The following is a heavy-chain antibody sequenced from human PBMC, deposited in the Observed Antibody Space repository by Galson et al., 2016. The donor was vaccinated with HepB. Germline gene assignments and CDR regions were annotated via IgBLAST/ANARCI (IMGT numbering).Heavy chain of an antibody. J-gene: IGHJ4*02. Sequence: SLRLSCAASGFTFSNFDMHWVRQPLGKGLEWVSGIGPTHDTYYSDSAKGRFTISRDTASNSLFLQMTSLRVDDTAVYYCARDISSGLVGDFAQWGQGTLVTVSS. CDR3: ARDISSGLVGDFAQ. D-gene: IGHD3-9*01. CDR1: GFTFSNFD. CDR2: IGPTHDT. V-gene: IGHV3-13*01.